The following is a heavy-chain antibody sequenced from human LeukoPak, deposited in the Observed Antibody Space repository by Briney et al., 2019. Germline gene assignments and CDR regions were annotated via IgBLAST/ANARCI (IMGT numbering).Heavy chain of an antibody. J-gene: IGHJ6*02. CDR2: IYYSGST. CDR1: GGPISSYY. CDR3: ARVPYCSSTSCHREDYYGMDV. Sequence: SETLSLTCTVSGGPISSYYWSWIRQPPGKGLEWIGYIYYSGSTNYNPSLKSRVTISVDTSKNQFSLKLSSVTAADTAVYYCARVPYCSSTSCHREDYYGMDVWGQGTTVTVSS. D-gene: IGHD2-2*02. V-gene: IGHV4-59*01.